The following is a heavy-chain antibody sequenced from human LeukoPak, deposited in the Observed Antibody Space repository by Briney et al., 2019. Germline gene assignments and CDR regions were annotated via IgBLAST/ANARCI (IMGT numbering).Heavy chain of an antibody. CDR1: GFRFNIYG. V-gene: IGHV3-33*01. J-gene: IGHJ5*02. D-gene: IGHD5-24*01. Sequence: PGGSLRLSCAASGFRFNIYGMHWVRQAPGKGLEWVAEIWYNGKFQPYVESGKGRFTITRDNSKNTLYLHMNTLGAEDTAVYYCARDSSSQRGNWFDPWGQGTLVTVSS. CDR3: ARDSSSQRGNWFDP. CDR2: IWYNGKFQ.